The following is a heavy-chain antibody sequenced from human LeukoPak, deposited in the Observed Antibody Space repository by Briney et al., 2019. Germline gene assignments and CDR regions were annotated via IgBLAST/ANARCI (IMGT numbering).Heavy chain of an antibody. D-gene: IGHD3-9*01. V-gene: IGHV3-74*01. CDR1: GFTLTDWW. CDR2: INEDGRTI. CDR3: ARDLTGGREV. J-gene: IGHJ4*02. Sequence: GESLRLSCAVSGFTLTDWWMHWVRQAPGKGLMWVSRINEDGRTINYADSVEGRFTISRDRAKNTLYLQMNSLRVEDTAVYFCARDLTGGREVWGQGTLVTVSS.